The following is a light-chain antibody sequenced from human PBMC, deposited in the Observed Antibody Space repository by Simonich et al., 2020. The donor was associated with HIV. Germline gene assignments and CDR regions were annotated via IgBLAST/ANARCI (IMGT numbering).Light chain of an antibody. CDR1: QSLLHSDGKTY. V-gene: IGKV2D-29*02. CDR3: AQSVQLPLT. Sequence: DIVMTQTPLPLSVTPGQTASISCKSSQSLLHSDGKTYLYWYLQKPGQSPHIVIYEVSNRFSGVPDRFSGSGSVTDFTLKISRVEAEDVGIYYCAQSVQLPLTFGGGTKVEIK. CDR2: EVS. J-gene: IGKJ4*01.